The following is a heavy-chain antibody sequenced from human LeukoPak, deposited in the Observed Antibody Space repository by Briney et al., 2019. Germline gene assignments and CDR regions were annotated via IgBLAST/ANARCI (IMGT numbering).Heavy chain of an antibody. CDR1: GGSFSGYY. CDR2: INHSGST. Sequence: PSETLSLTCAVYGGSFSGYYWSWIRQPPGKGLEWIGEINHSGSTNYNPSLKSRVTMSVDTSKNQFSLKLSSVTAADTAVYYCAVVLRFLEWSYSSGYGAFDIWGQGTMVTVSS. V-gene: IGHV4-34*01. D-gene: IGHD3-3*01. J-gene: IGHJ3*02. CDR3: AVVLRFLEWSYSSGYGAFDI.